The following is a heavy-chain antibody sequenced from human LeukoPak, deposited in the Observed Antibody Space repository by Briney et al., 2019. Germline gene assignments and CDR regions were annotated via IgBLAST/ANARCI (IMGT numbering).Heavy chain of an antibody. CDR1: GFTFSSYA. V-gene: IGHV3-23*01. J-gene: IGHJ4*02. CDR2: ISSSGDTT. CDR3: AKAPLYGDHLLN. D-gene: IGHD4-17*01. Sequence: GGSLRLSCAASGFTFSSYAMTWVRQAPGKGLEWVSVISSSGDTTYYADSVKGRFTISRDNSKNTLYLQMNSLRAEDTAVYFCAKAPLYGDHLLNWGQGTLVTVSS.